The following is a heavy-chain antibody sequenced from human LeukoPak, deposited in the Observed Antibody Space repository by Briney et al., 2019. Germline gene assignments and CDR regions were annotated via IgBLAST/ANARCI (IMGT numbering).Heavy chain of an antibody. CDR1: GFTFSSYA. V-gene: IGHV3-23*01. CDR3: ARDLFTGDRGYYFDY. CDR2: ISASGGST. J-gene: IGHJ4*02. Sequence: GGSLRLSCAASGFTFSSYAMSWVRQAPGKGLEWVSSISASGGSTYYADSVKGRFTISRDNSKNSLYLQMNSLRAEDTAVYYCARDLFTGDRGYYFDYWGQGTLATVSS. D-gene: IGHD7-27*01.